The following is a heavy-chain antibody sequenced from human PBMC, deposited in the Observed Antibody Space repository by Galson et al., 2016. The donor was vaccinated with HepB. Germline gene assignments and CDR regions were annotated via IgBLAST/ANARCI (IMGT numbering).Heavy chain of an antibody. CDR2: IYGGGTT. D-gene: IGHD3-16*01. Sequence: SLRLSCAASGFTVNNNYITWVRQAPGKGLEWVSVIYGGGTTYFADSVKGRFTMSRDNSKNTLYLQMDSLRAEDTAVYYCASHGGSPSGLLGATEGLDYWGLGTLVTVSS. CDR1: GFTVNNNY. CDR3: ASHGGSPSGLLGATEGLDY. J-gene: IGHJ4*02. V-gene: IGHV3-53*01.